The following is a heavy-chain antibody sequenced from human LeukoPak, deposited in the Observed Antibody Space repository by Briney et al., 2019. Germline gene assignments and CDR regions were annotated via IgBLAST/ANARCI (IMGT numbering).Heavy chain of an antibody. V-gene: IGHV1-2*02. CDR3: AREDASAFDI. CDR2: INPSSGGT. CDR1: GYSFTVYY. J-gene: IGHJ3*02. Sequence: ASVKVSCKASGYSFTVYYMHWVRQVPGQGLEWMGWINPSSGGTKFAQKFQGRVTMTRDASISTAYMELSRLRSDDTAVYYCAREDASAFDIWGQGTMVTVSS.